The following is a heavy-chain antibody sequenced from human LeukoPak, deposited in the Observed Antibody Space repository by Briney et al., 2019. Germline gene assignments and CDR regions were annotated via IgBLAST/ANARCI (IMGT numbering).Heavy chain of an antibody. V-gene: IGHV3-23*01. J-gene: IGHJ4*02. CDR2: ISASGGSS. CDR1: GFTFSSYA. Sequence: GGSLRLSCAASGFTFSSYAMSWVRQAPGKGLEWGLGISASGGSSYYADSVKGRFTISRDNSRNTLSLKMNSLRVEDTAVYYCARDPGDNNYWGQGTLVTVSS. D-gene: IGHD7-27*01. CDR3: ARDPGDNNY.